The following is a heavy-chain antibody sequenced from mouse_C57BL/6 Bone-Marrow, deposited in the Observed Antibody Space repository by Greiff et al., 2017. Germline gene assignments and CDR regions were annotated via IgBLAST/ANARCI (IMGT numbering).Heavy chain of an antibody. CDR3: ARQRVYYAMDY. V-gene: IGHV5-15*01. Sequence: EVQGVESGGGLVQPGGSLKLSCAASGFTFSDYGMAWVRQAPRKGPEWVAFISNLAYSIYYADTVTGRFTISRENAKNTLYLEMSSLRSEDTAMYYCARQRVYYAMDYWGQGTSVTVSS. CDR1: GFTFSDYG. CDR2: ISNLAYSI. J-gene: IGHJ4*01.